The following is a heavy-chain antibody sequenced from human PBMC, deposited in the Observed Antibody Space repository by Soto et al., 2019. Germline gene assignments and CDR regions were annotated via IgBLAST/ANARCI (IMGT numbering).Heavy chain of an antibody. D-gene: IGHD7-27*01. CDR1: GGSISNHY. J-gene: IGHJ4*02. Sequence: QVQLQESGPGLVKPSETLSLTCSVSGGSISNHYWSWIRQPPGKGLQLIGYIYYNGNTPYNPSLKSRVTMSVYTSRNQISLKLTTGTSADTAVYYCTRANWYSEYWGQATLVTASS. CDR2: IYYNGNT. CDR3: TRANWYSEY. V-gene: IGHV4-59*11.